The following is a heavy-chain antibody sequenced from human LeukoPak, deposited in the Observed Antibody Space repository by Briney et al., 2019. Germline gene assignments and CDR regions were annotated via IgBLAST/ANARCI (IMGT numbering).Heavy chain of an antibody. V-gene: IGHV4-61*02. J-gene: IGHJ4*02. D-gene: IGHD3-10*01. CDR2: IYTSGST. Sequence: SETLSLTCTVSGGSISSSNYYWSWIRQPAGKGLEWIGRIYTSGSTNYNPSLKSRVTISVDTSKNQFSLKLSSVTAADTAVYYCARGLWFGDENPPYFDYWGQGTLVTVSS. CDR1: GGSISSSNYY. CDR3: ARGLWFGDENPPYFDY.